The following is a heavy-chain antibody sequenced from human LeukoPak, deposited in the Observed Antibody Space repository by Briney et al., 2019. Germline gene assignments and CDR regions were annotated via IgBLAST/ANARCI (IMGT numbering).Heavy chain of an antibody. V-gene: IGHV3-23*01. D-gene: IGHD6-6*01. CDR3: AKDRVPLAARPLHFDY. J-gene: IGHJ4*02. Sequence: SGGSLRLSCAASGFTFSSYAMSWVRQAPGKGLEWVSAISGSGGSTYYADSVKGRFTISRDNSKNTLYLQMNSLRAEDTAVYYCAKDRVPLAARPLHFDYWGQGTLVTVSS. CDR1: GFTFSSYA. CDR2: ISGSGGST.